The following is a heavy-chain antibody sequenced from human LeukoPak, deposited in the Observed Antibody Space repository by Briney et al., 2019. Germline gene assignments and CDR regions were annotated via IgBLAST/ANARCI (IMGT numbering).Heavy chain of an antibody. Sequence: GGSLRLSCAASGFAFSDYGMYWVRQAPGKGLEHVSGVSSNGIYTYYANSVKGRFTISRDNSKNTLYLQMGSLRAEDMAVYYCARGPTVITFNAFDVWGQGTMVTVSS. V-gene: IGHV3-64*01. CDR1: GFAFSDYG. J-gene: IGHJ3*01. D-gene: IGHD4-17*01. CDR2: VSSNGIYT. CDR3: ARGPTVITFNAFDV.